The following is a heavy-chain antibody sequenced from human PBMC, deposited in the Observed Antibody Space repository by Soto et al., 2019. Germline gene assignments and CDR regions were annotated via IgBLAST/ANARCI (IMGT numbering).Heavy chain of an antibody. V-gene: IGHV3-48*02. CDR3: ARDSGCSGGSCYFFYYAMDV. J-gene: IGHJ6*02. Sequence: GCMGLSREFSRVTFSRYNMNWVRKAQGKGLEMVSYISSSSTTIYYADSVKGRFTISRDNAKNSLYLQMNSLRDEDTAVYYCARDSGCSGGSCYFFYYAMDVWGQGTTVTVSS. CDR1: RVTFSRYN. CDR2: ISSSSTTI. D-gene: IGHD2-15*01.